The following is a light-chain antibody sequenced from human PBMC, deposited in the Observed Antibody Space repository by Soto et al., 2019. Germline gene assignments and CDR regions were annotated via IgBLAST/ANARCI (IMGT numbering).Light chain of an antibody. J-gene: IGLJ3*02. V-gene: IGLV1-47*01. CDR3: AAWDDSLSAWV. Sequence: QSVLTQPPSASGTPGQRVSISCFGSSSNIGSNYVYWYQQLSGTAPKLLIQRNNQRPSGVPDRFSGSKSGTSASLAISGLRYDDEADYYCAAWDDSLSAWVFGGGTQLTVL. CDR2: RNN. CDR1: SSNIGSNY.